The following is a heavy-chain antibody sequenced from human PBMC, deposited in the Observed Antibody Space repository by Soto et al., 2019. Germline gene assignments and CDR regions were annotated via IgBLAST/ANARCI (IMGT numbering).Heavy chain of an antibody. Sequence: QVQVVESGGGVVQPGRSLRLSCAASGLTFSSYGMHWVRQAPGKGLEWVAVISNDGSNKYYADSVKGRFTISRDNSKNTLYLQMNSLRAEDTAVYYGAKGICSSTSCYPNYYYGMDVWGQGTTVTVSS. V-gene: IGHV3-30*18. J-gene: IGHJ6*02. CDR1: GLTFSSYG. D-gene: IGHD2-2*01. CDR2: ISNDGSNK. CDR3: AKGICSSTSCYPNYYYGMDV.